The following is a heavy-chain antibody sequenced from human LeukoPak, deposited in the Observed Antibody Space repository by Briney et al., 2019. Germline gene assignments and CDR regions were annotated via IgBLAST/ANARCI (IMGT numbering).Heavy chain of an antibody. D-gene: IGHD3-22*01. J-gene: IGHJ1*01. CDR2: ISGSGGSI. CDR3: AKDPPSPYYYDSSGYN. Sequence: GGSLRLSCAASGFTFSSYAMSWVRQAPGEGLEWVSAISGSGGSIYYADSVKGRFTISRDNSKNTLYLQMNSLRDEDTAVYYCAKDPPSPYYYDSSGYNWGQGTLVTVSS. CDR1: GFTFSSYA. V-gene: IGHV3-23*01.